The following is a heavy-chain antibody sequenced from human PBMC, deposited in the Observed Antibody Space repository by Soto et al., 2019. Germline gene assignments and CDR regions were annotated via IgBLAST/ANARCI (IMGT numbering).Heavy chain of an antibody. D-gene: IGHD6-19*01. Sequence: ASVKVSCKASGYTFTSYGISWVRQAPGQGLEWMGWISAYNGNTNYAQKLQGRVTVTTDTSTSTAYMELRSLRSDDTAVYYCAREVATGIAVAGNIDWGQGTLVTVSS. J-gene: IGHJ4*02. CDR3: AREVATGIAVAGNID. CDR2: ISAYNGNT. V-gene: IGHV1-18*01. CDR1: GYTFTSYG.